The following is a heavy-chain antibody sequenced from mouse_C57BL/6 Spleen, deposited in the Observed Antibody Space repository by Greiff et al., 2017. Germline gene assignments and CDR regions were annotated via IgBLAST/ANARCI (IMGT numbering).Heavy chain of an antibody. Sequence: VQLQQSGAELVRPGASVTLSCKASGYTFTDYEMHWVKQTPVHGLEWIGAIDPENGGTAYNQKFKGKGILTADKSSSTVYMELRSLTSEDSAVYYCTRSYGRRGAYWGQGTLVTVSA. D-gene: IGHD1-1*01. CDR2: IDPENGGT. V-gene: IGHV1-15*01. CDR1: GYTFTDYE. CDR3: TRSYGRRGAY. J-gene: IGHJ3*01.